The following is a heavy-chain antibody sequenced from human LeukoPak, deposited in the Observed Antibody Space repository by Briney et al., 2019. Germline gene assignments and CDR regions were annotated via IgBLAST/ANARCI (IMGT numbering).Heavy chain of an antibody. CDR3: ARTVWYSSSD. V-gene: IGHV4-39*07. D-gene: IGHD6-6*01. CDR1: DDSITSSSYY. J-gene: IGHJ4*02. Sequence: SETLSLTCTVSDDSITSSSYYWAWIRQSPGKGLEFIGTIYYSGSTDYNPSLKSRVTISIDTSTNRFSLKLSSVTAADTAVYYCARTVWYSSSDWGQGTLVTVSS. CDR2: IYYSGST.